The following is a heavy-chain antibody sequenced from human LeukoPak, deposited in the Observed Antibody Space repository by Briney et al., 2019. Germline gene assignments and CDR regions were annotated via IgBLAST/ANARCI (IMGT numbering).Heavy chain of an antibody. D-gene: IGHD6-13*01. V-gene: IGHV3-21*01. CDR3: ARMGSRFVAAQYYSDY. CDR2: ISSSSSYI. Sequence: GGSLRLSCAASGFTFSSYSMNWVRQAPGKGLEWVSSISSSSSYIYYADSVKGRFTISRDNAKNSLYLQMNSLRAEDTAVYYCARMGSRFVAAQYYSDYWGQGTLVTVSS. CDR1: GFTFSSYS. J-gene: IGHJ4*02.